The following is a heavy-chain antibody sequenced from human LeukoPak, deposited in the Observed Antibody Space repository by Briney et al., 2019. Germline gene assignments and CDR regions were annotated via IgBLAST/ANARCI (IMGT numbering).Heavy chain of an antibody. J-gene: IGHJ4*02. V-gene: IGHV1-24*01. D-gene: IGHD3-22*01. Sequence: GASVKVSCKVSGYTLTELSIHWVRRAPGKGLEWMGGFDPEDGETIYAQKFQGRVTMTEDTSTDTAYMELSTLRSEDTAEYCCATLSTSYFDSSGYYSTFLDSWGQGTLVTVSS. CDR1: GYTLTELS. CDR2: FDPEDGET. CDR3: ATLSTSYFDSSGYYSTFLDS.